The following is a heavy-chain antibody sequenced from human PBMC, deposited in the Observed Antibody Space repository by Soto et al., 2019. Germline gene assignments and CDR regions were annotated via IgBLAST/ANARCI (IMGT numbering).Heavy chain of an antibody. CDR2: IYYSGST. CDR1: GGSISSGGYY. V-gene: IGHV4-31*03. CDR3: ARDRYSSGSPDAFDI. Sequence: SETLSLTCTVSGGSISSGGYYWSWIRQHPGKGLEWIGYIYYSGSTYYNPSLKSRVTISVDTSKNQFSLKLSSVTAADTAVYYCARDRYSSGSPDAFDIWGKGTMVT. J-gene: IGHJ3*02. D-gene: IGHD3-22*01.